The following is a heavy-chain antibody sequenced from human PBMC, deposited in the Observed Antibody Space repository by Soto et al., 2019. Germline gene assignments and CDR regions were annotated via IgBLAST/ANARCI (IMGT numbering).Heavy chain of an antibody. CDR2: IIPIFGTA. J-gene: IGHJ5*02. D-gene: IGHD6-13*01. V-gene: IGHV1-69*12. CDR3: ASFAMAAPEGGFDP. Sequence: QVQLVQSGAEVKKPGSSVKVSCKASGGTFSSYAISWVRQAPGQGLEWMGGIIPIFGTANYAQKFQGRVTXXAXEXXSTAYMERSSLRSEDTAVYYCASFAMAAPEGGFDPWGQGAVVTVSS. CDR1: GGTFSSYA.